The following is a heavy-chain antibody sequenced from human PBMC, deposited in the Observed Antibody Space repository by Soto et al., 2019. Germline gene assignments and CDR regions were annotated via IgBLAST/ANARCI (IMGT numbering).Heavy chain of an antibody. Sequence: GGSLRLSCAASGFTFSDYYMTWIRQAPGKGLEWVSYIGSRGSSIYYADSVKGRFTVSRDNAKNSVSLQMNSLRAEDTALYYCARVTSSSIIDYWGQGALVTVSS. CDR3: ARVTSSSIIDY. CDR2: IGSRGSSI. V-gene: IGHV3-11*01. D-gene: IGHD6-6*01. J-gene: IGHJ4*02. CDR1: GFTFSDYY.